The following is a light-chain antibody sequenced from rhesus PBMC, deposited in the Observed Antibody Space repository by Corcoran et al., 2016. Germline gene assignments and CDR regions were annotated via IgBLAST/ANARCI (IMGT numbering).Light chain of an antibody. CDR3: MQALEFPWT. V-gene: IGKV2-104*02. Sequence: DLVMTQTPLSLPVTPGEPASISCRSSQSLLDSEDGNTYLDWYLQKPGQSPQRLIYEVSNRAPGVPDRVRGRGSETDVTLKISRVEAEEFGVYYCMQALEFPWTFGQGTKVEIK. CDR1: QSLLDSEDGNTY. J-gene: IGKJ1*01. CDR2: EVS.